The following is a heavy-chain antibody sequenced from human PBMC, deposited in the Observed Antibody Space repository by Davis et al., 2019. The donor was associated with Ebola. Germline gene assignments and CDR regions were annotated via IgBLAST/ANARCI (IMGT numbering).Heavy chain of an antibody. Sequence: GESLKISCAASGFTFSSYSMNWVRQAPGKGLEWVSSISSSSSYIYYADSVKGRFTISRDNAKNSLYLQMNSLRAEDTAVYYCARDTVYGSGPAPWGQGTLVTVSS. D-gene: IGHD3-10*01. J-gene: IGHJ5*02. CDR1: GFTFSSYS. CDR2: ISSSSSYI. V-gene: IGHV3-21*01. CDR3: ARDTVYGSGPAP.